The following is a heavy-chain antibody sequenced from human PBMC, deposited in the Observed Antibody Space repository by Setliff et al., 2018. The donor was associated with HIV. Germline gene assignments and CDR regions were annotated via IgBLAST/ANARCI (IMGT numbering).Heavy chain of an antibody. CDR1: GGSISSNSDH. Sequence: SETLSLTCTVSGGSISSNSDHWGWIRQPPRKGLEWIGGISHSGNTYYNPSLQSRVTISLDMSKNQFSLKLNSVSAADTAVYYCARDPHYYDSSGHYSYFYFDFWGLRLSWSPSPQ. CDR3: ARDPHYYDSSGHYSYFYFDF. CDR2: ISHSGNT. V-gene: IGHV4-39*07. D-gene: IGHD3-22*01. J-gene: IGHJ4*02.